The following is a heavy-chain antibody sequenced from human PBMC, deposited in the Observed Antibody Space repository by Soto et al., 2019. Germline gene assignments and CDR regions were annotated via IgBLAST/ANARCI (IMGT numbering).Heavy chain of an antibody. D-gene: IGHD2-21*02. CDR1: GGTFSSYA. Sequence: QVQLVQSGAEVKKPGSSVKVSCKASGGTFSSYAISWVRQAPGQELEWMGGIIPIFGTANYAQKFQGRVTITPAEAAGTAYMGVSRLRSEDTAVDYWAGGRFPRDRNIVQRVTDWGQGTLVTVSS. J-gene: IGHJ4*02. CDR3: AGGRFPRDRNIVQRVTD. CDR2: IIPIFGTA. V-gene: IGHV1-69*05.